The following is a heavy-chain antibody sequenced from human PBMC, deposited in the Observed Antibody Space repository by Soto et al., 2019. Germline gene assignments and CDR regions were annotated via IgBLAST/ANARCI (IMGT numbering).Heavy chain of an antibody. V-gene: IGHV1-18*01. CDR3: ARNGCSGGSCYSNYYYGMDV. CDR2: ISAYNGNT. D-gene: IGHD2-15*01. Sequence: ASVKVSCQASGYTFTSYGISWVRQAPGQGLEWMGWISAYNGNTNYAQKLQGRVTMTTDTSTSTAYMELRSLRSDDTAVYYCARNGCSGGSCYSNYYYGMDVWGQGTTVTVSS. CDR1: GYTFTSYG. J-gene: IGHJ6*02.